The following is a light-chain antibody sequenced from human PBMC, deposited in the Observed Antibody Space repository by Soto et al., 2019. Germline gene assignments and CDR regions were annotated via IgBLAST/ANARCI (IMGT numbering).Light chain of an antibody. CDR1: QSISTW. V-gene: IGKV1-5*02. Sequence: DIQMTQSPSTLSASVGDRVTIICRASQSISTWLAWYQQKPGKAPKLLMYDASRLESGVPSRFSGSGSGTEFTHTISSLQPDDFATYYCQQYKTYWTFGQGTKVEIK. CDR2: DAS. CDR3: QQYKTYWT. J-gene: IGKJ1*01.